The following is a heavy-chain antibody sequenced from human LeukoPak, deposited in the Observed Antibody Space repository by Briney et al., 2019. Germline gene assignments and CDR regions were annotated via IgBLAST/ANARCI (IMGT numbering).Heavy chain of an antibody. CDR3: AKDPKLRRSRDGYNWDY. J-gene: IGHJ4*02. V-gene: IGHV3-21*01. Sequence: PGGSLRLSCAASGFTFSSYSMNWVRQAPGKGLEWVSSISSSSSYIYYADSVKGRFTISRDNAKNSLYLQMNSLRAEDTAVYYCAKDPKLRRSRDGYNWDYWGQGTLVTVSS. CDR2: ISSSSSYI. CDR1: GFTFSSYS. D-gene: IGHD5-24*01.